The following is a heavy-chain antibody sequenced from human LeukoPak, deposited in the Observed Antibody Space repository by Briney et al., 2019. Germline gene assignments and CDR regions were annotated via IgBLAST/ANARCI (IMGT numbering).Heavy chain of an antibody. J-gene: IGHJ4*02. Sequence: GGSLRLSCAASGFTFSSYAMHWVRQAPGKGLEWVALISYDGSDKYYADSVKGRFTISRDNSKNTLYLQMNSLRTEDTAVYYCAKDLGLYSGYDFDYWGQGTLVTVSS. CDR3: AKDLGLYSGYDFDY. D-gene: IGHD5-12*01. CDR2: ISYDGSDK. CDR1: GFTFSSYA. V-gene: IGHV3-30-3*01.